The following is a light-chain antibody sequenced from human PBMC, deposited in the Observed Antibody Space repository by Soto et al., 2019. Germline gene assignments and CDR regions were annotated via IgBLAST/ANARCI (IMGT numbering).Light chain of an antibody. CDR3: QQRSNLPWT. V-gene: IGKV3-11*01. CDR2: DAS. CDR1: QSVSNF. Sequence: EIVLTQSPATLSLSPGERATPSCRASQSVSNFLAWYQQKPGQAPRLLISDASNRATGIPGRFSGSGSGTDFSLTISSLEPEDFAVYYCQQRSNLPWTFGQGTKVEIK. J-gene: IGKJ1*01.